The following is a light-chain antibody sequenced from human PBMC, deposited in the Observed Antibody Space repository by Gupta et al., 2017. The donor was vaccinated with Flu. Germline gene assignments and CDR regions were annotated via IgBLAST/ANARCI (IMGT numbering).Light chain of an antibody. CDR1: QSILYSSNNMNY. CDR3: QQYDSSPQT. V-gene: IGKV4-1*01. J-gene: IGKJ1*01. CDR2: WAS. Sequence: SLGERATINCKSSQSILYSSNNMNYLAWYQQKPGQPPKLLIYWASTRESGVPDRFSGSGSGTDFTLTISSLQAEDVAVYYCQQYDSSPQTFGQGTTVEIK.